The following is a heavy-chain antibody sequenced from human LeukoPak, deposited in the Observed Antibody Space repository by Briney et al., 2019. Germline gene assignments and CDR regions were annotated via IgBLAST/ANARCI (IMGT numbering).Heavy chain of an antibody. J-gene: IGHJ3*02. D-gene: IGHD2-21*02. V-gene: IGHV1-18*01. Sequence: ASVNVSCKTSGYTFTNYGIAWVRQAPGQGLEWMGWINGYNGNTNYVQKFQGRVTMTTDTSTSTAYMELRSLTYDDTAVYYCATVEYCGGNCEDDAFDIWGQGTEVTVSS. CDR2: INGYNGNT. CDR3: ATVEYCGGNCEDDAFDI. CDR1: GYTFTNYG.